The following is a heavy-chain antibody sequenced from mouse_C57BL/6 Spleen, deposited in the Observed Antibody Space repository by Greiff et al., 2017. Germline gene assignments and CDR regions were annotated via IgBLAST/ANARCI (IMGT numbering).Heavy chain of an antibody. CDR3: AIWGYPFAMDY. CDR2: IHPSDSDT. J-gene: IGHJ4*01. V-gene: IGHV1-74*01. Sequence: QVQLKQPGAELVKPGASVKVSCKASGYTFTSYWMHWVKQRPGQGLEWIGRIHPSDSDTNYNQKFKGKATLTVDKSSSTAYMQLSSLTSEDSAVYYCAIWGYPFAMDYWGQGTSVTVSS. D-gene: IGHD3-1*01. CDR1: GYTFTSYW.